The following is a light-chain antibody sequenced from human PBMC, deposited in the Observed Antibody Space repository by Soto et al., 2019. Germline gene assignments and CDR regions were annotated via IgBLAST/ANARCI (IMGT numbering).Light chain of an antibody. J-gene: IGKJ5*01. CDR2: DAS. V-gene: IGKV3-15*01. Sequence: EIVMTQSPATLSVSPGETATLSCRASQSVSRYLAWYQHRPGQAPWLLIYDASTRATGIPARVSGSGSGTEFTLTISGLQSEDFAVYSCQQCSDWPLFTFGQGTRLEIK. CDR3: QQCSDWPLFT. CDR1: QSVSRY.